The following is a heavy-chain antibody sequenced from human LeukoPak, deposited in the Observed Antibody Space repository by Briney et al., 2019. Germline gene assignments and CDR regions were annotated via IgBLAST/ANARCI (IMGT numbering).Heavy chain of an antibody. CDR3: ARENSGSYYQFDC. Sequence: GGSLRLSCVASGFTFDDYGMTWVRQAPGKGLEWVSSISSSTSYIYYADSVKGRFTISRDNAKNSLYLQMNSLRPEDTAVYYCARENSGSYYQFDCWGQGTLVTVSS. CDR1: GFTFDDYG. J-gene: IGHJ4*02. V-gene: IGHV3-21*01. D-gene: IGHD1-26*01. CDR2: ISSSTSYI.